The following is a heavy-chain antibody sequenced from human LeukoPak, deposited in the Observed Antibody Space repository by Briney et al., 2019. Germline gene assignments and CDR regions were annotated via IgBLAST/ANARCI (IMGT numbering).Heavy chain of an antibody. D-gene: IGHD2-21*02. V-gene: IGHV3-9*03. CDR2: ISWSSRAS. J-gene: IGHJ3*02. CDR1: GFTFKDYA. CDR3: AKDRTGGDFFTDASDM. Sequence: PGRSLRLSCAASGFTFKDYAMHWVRPAPGKGGAWVSGISWSSRASAYADSVKGRFTISRDNAKNTLYLQMNSLRAEDMALYYCAKDRTGGDFFTDASDMWGQGTMVTVAS.